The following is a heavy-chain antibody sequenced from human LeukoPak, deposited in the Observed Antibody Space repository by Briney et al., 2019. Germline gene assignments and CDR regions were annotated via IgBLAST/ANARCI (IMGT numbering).Heavy chain of an antibody. Sequence: GASVKVSCKASGYTFTIYYMHWVRQAPGQGLEWMGIINPSGGSTSYAQKFQGRVTMTRDTSTSTVYLELSSLRSEDTAVYYCARGGKWDNWFDPWGQGTLVTVSS. J-gene: IGHJ5*02. CDR3: ARGGKWDNWFDP. V-gene: IGHV1-46*01. CDR1: GYTFTIYY. D-gene: IGHD1-26*01. CDR2: INPSGGST.